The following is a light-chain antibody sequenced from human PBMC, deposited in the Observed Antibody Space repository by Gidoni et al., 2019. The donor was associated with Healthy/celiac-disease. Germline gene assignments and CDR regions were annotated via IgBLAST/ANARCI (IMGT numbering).Light chain of an antibody. CDR2: YES. CDR1: NIGSKS. CDR3: QVWDSSSDHPKV. J-gene: IGLJ3*02. V-gene: IGLV3-21*04. Sequence: YLLPQPPSVTVAPGKTARITCGGNNIGSKSVHWYQQKPGQATVLVSYYESDRPSGIPERFSGYNSGITATLTISRVEAGDEADYYCQVWDSSSDHPKVFGGGTKLTVL.